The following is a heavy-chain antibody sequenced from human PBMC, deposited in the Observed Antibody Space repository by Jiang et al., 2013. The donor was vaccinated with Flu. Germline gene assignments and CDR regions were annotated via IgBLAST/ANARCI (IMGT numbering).Heavy chain of an antibody. CDR2: IKQDGSEK. V-gene: IGHV3-7*01. Sequence: TFSSYWMNWVRQAPGKGLEWVANIKQDGSEKYSVDSVKGRFTISRDNAKRSLYLQMNSLRAEDTAVYYCVREGGYCRGGTCYSSARYYYYGMDVWGQGTTVTVSS. J-gene: IGHJ6*02. CDR1: TFSSYW. D-gene: IGHD2-15*01. CDR3: VREGGYCRGGTCYSSARYYYYGMDV.